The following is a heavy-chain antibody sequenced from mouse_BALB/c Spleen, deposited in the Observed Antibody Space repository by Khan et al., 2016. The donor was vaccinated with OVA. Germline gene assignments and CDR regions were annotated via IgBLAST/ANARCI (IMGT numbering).Heavy chain of an antibody. V-gene: IGHV9-3-1*01. J-gene: IGHJ4*01. CDR2: INTYTGEP. Sequence: QIQLVQSGPEQKKPGETVKISCKASGYTLTNHGMNWVKQAPGKGLKWMGWINTYTGEPTYADDFKGRFAFSLETSASTAYLQISNLKNEDTATYFCARVGYNGTMDYWGQGTSVTVSS. CDR1: GYTLTNHG. CDR3: ARVGYNGTMDY. D-gene: IGHD2-14*01.